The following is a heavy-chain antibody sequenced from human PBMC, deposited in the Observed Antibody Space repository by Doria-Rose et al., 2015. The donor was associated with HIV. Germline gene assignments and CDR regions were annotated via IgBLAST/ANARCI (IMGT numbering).Heavy chain of an antibody. V-gene: IGHV2-26*01. Sequence: SGPVLVKPTETLTLTCTVSGVSLSSPGMGVSWIRQPPGKALEWLANIFSDDDRSYKTSLKSRLTISRGTSKSQVVLTMTDMDPVDTATYYCARIKSSRWYHKYYFDFWGRGTLVIVPA. CDR2: IFSDDDR. CDR3: ARIKSSRWYHKYYFDF. J-gene: IGHJ4*02. D-gene: IGHD6-13*01. CDR1: GVSLSSPGMG.